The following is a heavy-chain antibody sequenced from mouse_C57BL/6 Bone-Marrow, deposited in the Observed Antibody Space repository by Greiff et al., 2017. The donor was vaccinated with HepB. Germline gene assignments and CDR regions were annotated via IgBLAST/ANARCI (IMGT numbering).Heavy chain of an antibody. V-gene: IGHV1-54*01. J-gene: IGHJ3*01. D-gene: IGHD2-3*01. CDR3: ARGYDGYYPFAY. CDR1: GYAFTNYL. CDR2: INPGSGGT. Sequence: VKLQESGAELVRPGPSVKVSCKASGYAFTNYLIEWVKQRPGQGLEWIGVINPGSGGTNYNEKFKGKATLTADKSSSTAYMQLSSLTSEDSAVYFCARGYDGYYPFAYWGQGTLVTVSA.